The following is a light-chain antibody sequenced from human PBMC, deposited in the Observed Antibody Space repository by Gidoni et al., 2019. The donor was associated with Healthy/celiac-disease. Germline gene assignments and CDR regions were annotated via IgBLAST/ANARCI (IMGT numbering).Light chain of an antibody. CDR1: SSDVGGYNY. CDR3: SSYTSSSTLEGV. Sequence: QSALTQPASVSGSPGQSITISCTGTSSDVGGYNYVSWYQQHPGKAPKLMIHEVSNRPSGVSNRFSGSKSGNTASLTISGLQAEDEADYYCSSYTSSSTLEGVFGTGTKVTV. CDR2: EVS. V-gene: IGLV2-14*01. J-gene: IGLJ1*01.